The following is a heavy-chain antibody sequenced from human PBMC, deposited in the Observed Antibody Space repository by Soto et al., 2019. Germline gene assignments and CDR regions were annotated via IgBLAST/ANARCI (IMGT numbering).Heavy chain of an antibody. Sequence: GGSLRLSCAASGFTFSSYAMHWVRQAPGKGLEWVAVISYDGSNKYYADSVKGRFTIYRDNSKNTLYLQMNSLRAEDTAVYSCTRDNNYFGSGSERGYYFDSWGLGTRVTVSS. CDR1: GFTFSSYA. V-gene: IGHV3-30-3*01. CDR2: ISYDGSNK. CDR3: TRDNNYFGSGSERGYYFDS. D-gene: IGHD3-10*01. J-gene: IGHJ4*02.